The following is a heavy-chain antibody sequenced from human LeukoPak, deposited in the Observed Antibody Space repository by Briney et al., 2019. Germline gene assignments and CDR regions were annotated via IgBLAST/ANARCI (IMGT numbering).Heavy chain of an antibody. CDR1: SSGGYY. V-gene: IGHV3-9*01. Sequence: SSGGYYWSWIRQPPGKGLEWVSGISWNSGSIGYADSVKGRFTISRDNAKNSLYLQMNSLRAEDTALYYCAKVDILTGYGFDYWGQGTLVTVSS. J-gene: IGHJ4*02. CDR2: ISWNSGSI. CDR3: AKVDILTGYGFDY. D-gene: IGHD3-9*01.